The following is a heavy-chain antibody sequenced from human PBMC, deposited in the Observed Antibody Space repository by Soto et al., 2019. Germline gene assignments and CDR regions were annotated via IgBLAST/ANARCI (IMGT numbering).Heavy chain of an antibody. CDR1: GYTFTRNA. D-gene: IGHD3-9*01. V-gene: IGHV1-3*01. Sequence: QVQLVQSGAEVKKPGASVTVSCTASGYTFTRNAIHLVRQAPGQRLEWIGRINAGNGDTKYSQKFQGRVTITRDTSASAAYMELSTLGSEDTSVYFCARSETDYSTFDYWGQGTLVTVSS. CDR2: INAGNGDT. J-gene: IGHJ4*02. CDR3: ARSETDYSTFDY.